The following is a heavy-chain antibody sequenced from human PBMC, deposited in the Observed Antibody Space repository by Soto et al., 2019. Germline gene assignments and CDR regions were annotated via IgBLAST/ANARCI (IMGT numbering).Heavy chain of an antibody. D-gene: IGHD3-10*01. J-gene: IGHJ4*02. CDR2: IIYDGSTK. CDR3: RKDRMGLGFRVNFAY. Sequence: QVQLVESGGGVVQPGRSLRLSCAASGFTFSSYGIHWVRQAPGKGLEWVAVIIYDGSTKYYADSVKGRFTISRDNPKSTRYLKMNSWRAENPVVYYWRKDRMGLGFRVNFAYWGQGTLVTVPP. V-gene: IGHV3-30*18. CDR1: GFTFSSYG.